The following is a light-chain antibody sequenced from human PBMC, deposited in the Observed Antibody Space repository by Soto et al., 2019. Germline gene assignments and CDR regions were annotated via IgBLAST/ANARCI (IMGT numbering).Light chain of an antibody. CDR3: QHYNSYPYT. CDR2: KAS. CDR1: QSVSSW. V-gene: IGKV1-5*03. Sequence: DIQMTQSPSTLSASVGDRVTITCRASQSVSSWLAWYQQKPGKAPKLLIYKASSLESGVPSRCSGIGSGTVFTLTISSLQPDDFATYYFQHYNSYPYTFGQGTKLEFK. J-gene: IGKJ2*01.